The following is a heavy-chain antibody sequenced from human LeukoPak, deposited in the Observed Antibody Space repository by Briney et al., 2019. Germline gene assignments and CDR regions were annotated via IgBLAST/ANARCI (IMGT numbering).Heavy chain of an antibody. J-gene: IGHJ3*02. CDR1: GFTFSTYF. Sequence: GGSLRLSCAASGFTFSTYFMHWVRQAPGKGLEWVADIASDGSHTFYVETVKGRFTISRDNSKNTLYLQMNSLRAEDTAVYFWARKRQDTFFLSGVFDIGGKGTMATVS. V-gene: IGHV3-30-3*01. CDR2: IASDGSHT. D-gene: IGHD3-10*01. CDR3: ARKRQDTFFLSGVFDI.